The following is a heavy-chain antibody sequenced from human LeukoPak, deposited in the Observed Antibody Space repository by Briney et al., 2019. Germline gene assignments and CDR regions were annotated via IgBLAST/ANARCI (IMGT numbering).Heavy chain of an antibody. CDR2: INPNSGGT. D-gene: IGHD6-13*01. CDR3: AREVVAAAGTGWFDP. V-gene: IGHV1-2*04. CDR1: GYTFTSYY. J-gene: IGHJ5*02. Sequence: ASVKVSCKASGYTFTSYYMHWVRQAPGQGLEWMGWINPNSGGTNYAQKFRGWVTMTRDTSISTAYMELSRLRSDDTAVYYCAREVVAAAGTGWFDPWGQGTLVTVSS.